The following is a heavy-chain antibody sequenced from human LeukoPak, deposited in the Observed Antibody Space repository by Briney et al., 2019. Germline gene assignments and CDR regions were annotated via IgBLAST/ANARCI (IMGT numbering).Heavy chain of an antibody. Sequence: SETLSLTCTVSGGSISSGSYYWSWIRQPAGKGLEWIGRIYTSGSTNYNPSLKSRVTISVDTSKNQFSLKLSSVTAADTAVYYCARAFGDWYYYYYGMDVWGQGTTVTVSS. V-gene: IGHV4-61*02. CDR3: ARAFGDWYYYYYGMDV. J-gene: IGHJ6*02. CDR2: IYTSGST. D-gene: IGHD2-21*02. CDR1: GGSISSGSYY.